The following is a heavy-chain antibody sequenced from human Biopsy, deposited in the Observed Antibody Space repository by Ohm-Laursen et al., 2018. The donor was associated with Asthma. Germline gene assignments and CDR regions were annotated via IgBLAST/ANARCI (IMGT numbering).Heavy chain of an antibody. V-gene: IGHV3-53*01. CDR2: IYSGGTS. Sequence: SLRLSCAASGFAVSRDHMFWVRQAPGKGLEWVSVIYSGGTSHTADSVRGRFTISRDYSKNTLYLQMHSLRAEDTAVYYCARGDSSNWSHYYFDYWGQGTQVTVSS. CDR1: GFAVSRDH. D-gene: IGHD3-22*01. J-gene: IGHJ4*02. CDR3: ARGDSSNWSHYYFDY.